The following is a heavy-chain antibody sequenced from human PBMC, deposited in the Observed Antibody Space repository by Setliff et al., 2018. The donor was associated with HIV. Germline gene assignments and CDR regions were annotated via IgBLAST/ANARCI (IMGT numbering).Heavy chain of an antibody. CDR2: ISAYNGNT. V-gene: IGHV1-18*01. Sequence: GASVKVSCKASDYTFTSYGISWVRQAPGQGLEWMGWISAYNGNTNYAQKLQGRVTMTTDTSTSTAYMELRSLRSDDTAVYYCARDPPLAAAGGPDAFDIWGQGTMVTVSS. J-gene: IGHJ3*02. D-gene: IGHD6-13*01. CDR3: ARDPPLAAAGGPDAFDI. CDR1: DYTFTSYG.